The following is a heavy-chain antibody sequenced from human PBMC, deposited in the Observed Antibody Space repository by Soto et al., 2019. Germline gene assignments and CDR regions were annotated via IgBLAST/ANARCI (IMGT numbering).Heavy chain of an antibody. J-gene: IGHJ4*02. CDR1: GGSISSSSYY. Sequence: QLQLQESGPGLVKPSETLSLTCTVSGGSISSSSYYWGWIRQPPGKGLEWIGSSYYSGSTYYNPSLNSRVTISVDTYKNQFSLKLSSVTAADTAVYYCARHYCSGGSCYPDFDYWGQGTLVTVSS. CDR3: ARHYCSGGSCYPDFDY. D-gene: IGHD2-15*01. V-gene: IGHV4-39*01. CDR2: SYYSGST.